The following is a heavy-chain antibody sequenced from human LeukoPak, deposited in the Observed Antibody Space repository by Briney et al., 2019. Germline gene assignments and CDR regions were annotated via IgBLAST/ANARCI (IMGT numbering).Heavy chain of an antibody. CDR3: ARFAAAGTSILDY. J-gene: IGHJ4*02. D-gene: IGHD6-13*01. CDR2: IYYSGST. CDR1: GGSISSYY. Sequence: PSETLSLTCTVPGGSISSYYWSWIRQPPGKGLEWIGYIYYSGSTNYNPSLKSRVTISVDTSKNQFSLKLSSVTAADTAVYYCARFAAAGTSILDYWGQGTLVTVSS. V-gene: IGHV4-59*01.